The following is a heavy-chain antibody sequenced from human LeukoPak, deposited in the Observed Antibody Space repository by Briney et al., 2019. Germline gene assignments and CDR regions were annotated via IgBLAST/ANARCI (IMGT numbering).Heavy chain of an antibody. CDR1: GGSISSSSYY. CDR2: IYYSGST. V-gene: IGHV4-39*01. Sequence: SETLSLTCTVSGGSISSSSYYWGWIRQPPGKGLEWIGSIYYSGSTYYNPSLKSRVTISVDTSKNQFSLKLSSVTAADTAVYYCASTPGVTTYFDYWGQGTLVTVSS. CDR3: ASTPGVTTYFDY. J-gene: IGHJ4*02. D-gene: IGHD4-17*01.